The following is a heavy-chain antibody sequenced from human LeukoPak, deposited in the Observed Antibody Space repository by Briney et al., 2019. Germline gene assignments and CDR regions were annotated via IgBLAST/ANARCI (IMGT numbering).Heavy chain of an antibody. CDR2: INHSGST. CDR1: GGSFSGYY. D-gene: IGHD4/OR15-4a*01. J-gene: IGHJ4*02. Sequence: SETLSLTCAVYGGSFSGYYWSWIRQPPGKGLEWIGEINHSGSTNYNPSLKSRVTISVDTSKNQFSLKLSSVTAADTAVYYCARAPPAPNRDLDYWGQGTLVTVSS. CDR3: ARAPPAPNRDLDY. V-gene: IGHV4-34*01.